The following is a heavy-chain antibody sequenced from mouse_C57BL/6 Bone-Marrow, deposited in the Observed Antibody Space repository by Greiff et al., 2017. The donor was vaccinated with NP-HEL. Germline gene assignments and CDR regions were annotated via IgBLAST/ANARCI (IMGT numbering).Heavy chain of an antibody. D-gene: IGHD1-1*01. V-gene: IGHV1-80*01. Sequence: VQLQQSGAELVKPGASVKISCKASGYAFSSYWMNWVKQRPGKGLEWIGQIYPGDGDTNYNGKFKGKATLTADKSSSTAYMQLSSLTSEDSAVYFCAREAYYYGSSAHDYWGQGTTLTVSS. CDR2: IYPGDGDT. J-gene: IGHJ2*01. CDR1: GYAFSSYW. CDR3: AREAYYYGSSAHDY.